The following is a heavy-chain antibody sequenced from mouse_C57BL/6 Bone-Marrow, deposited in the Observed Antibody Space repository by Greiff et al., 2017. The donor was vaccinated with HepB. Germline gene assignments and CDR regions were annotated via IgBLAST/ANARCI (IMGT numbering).Heavy chain of an antibody. CDR2: ISSGSSTI. V-gene: IGHV5-17*01. CDR3: ARPMIRAWFAY. D-gene: IGHD2-4*01. Sequence: EVKLEESGGGLVKPGGSLKLSCAASGFTFSDYGMHWVRQAPEKGLEWVAYISSGSSTIYYADTVKGRFTISRDNAKNTLFLQMTSLMSEDTAMYYCARPMIRAWFAYWGQGTLVTVSA. J-gene: IGHJ3*01. CDR1: GFTFSDYG.